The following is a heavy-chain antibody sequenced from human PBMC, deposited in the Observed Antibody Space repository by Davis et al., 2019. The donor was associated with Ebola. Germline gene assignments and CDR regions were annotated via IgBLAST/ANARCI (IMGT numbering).Heavy chain of an antibody. J-gene: IGHJ4*02. CDR1: GYTFTSYA. V-gene: IGHV1-3*01. D-gene: IGHD3-10*01. CDR3: ARGGLWFGELLFREDFDY. CDR2: INAGNGNT. Sequence: ASVKVSCKASGYTFTSYAMHWVRQAPGQRLEWMGWINAGNGNTKYSQKFQGRVTMTRNTSISTAYMELSSLRSEDTAVYYCARGGLWFGELLFREDFDYWGQGTLVTVSS.